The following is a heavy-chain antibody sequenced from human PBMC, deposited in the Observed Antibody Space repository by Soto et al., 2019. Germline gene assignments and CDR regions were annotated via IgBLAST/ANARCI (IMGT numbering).Heavy chain of an antibody. V-gene: IGHV4-59*08. CDR3: ARHTPAISISDH. CDR1: GGSISRYY. CDR2: IYYSGST. Sequence: SSETLSLTCTVSGGSISRYYWNWIRQPPGKGLEWIGSIYYSGSTYYNPSLKSRVTISVDTSKNQFSLKLSSVTAADTAVYYCARHTPAISISDHWGQGTLVTVSS. J-gene: IGHJ4*02. D-gene: IGHD2-15*01.